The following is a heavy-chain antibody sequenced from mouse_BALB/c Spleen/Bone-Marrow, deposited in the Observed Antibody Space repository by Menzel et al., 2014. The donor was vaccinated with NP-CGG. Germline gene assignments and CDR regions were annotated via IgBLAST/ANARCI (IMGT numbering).Heavy chain of an antibody. V-gene: IGHV1S135*01. CDR3: ARGGWDWYFDV. CDR2: INPYNVAT. J-gene: IGHJ1*01. D-gene: IGHD4-1*01. CDR1: GFSFTDNY. Sequence: QLQESGPELVKPGASVKLSCKASGFSFTDNYMHWVKQSHVKSLEWIGRINPYNVATSYNQNFKDKASLTVDKSSSTACMELHSLTSEDSAVYYCARGGWDWYFDVWRAATTVPVSS.